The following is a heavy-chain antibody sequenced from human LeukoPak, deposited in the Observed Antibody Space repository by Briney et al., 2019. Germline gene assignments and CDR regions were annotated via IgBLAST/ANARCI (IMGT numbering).Heavy chain of an antibody. Sequence: GESLLISCKGSGYSLTSYWISWVRQMPGKGLEWMGRIDPSDSYTNYSPSFQRHVTISADKSISTAYLQWSSLKASDTAMYYCARQGCSGGSCYPASIDYWGQGTLVSVSS. V-gene: IGHV5-10-1*01. D-gene: IGHD2-15*01. CDR2: IDPSDSYT. CDR1: GYSLTSYW. CDR3: ARQGCSGGSCYPASIDY. J-gene: IGHJ4*02.